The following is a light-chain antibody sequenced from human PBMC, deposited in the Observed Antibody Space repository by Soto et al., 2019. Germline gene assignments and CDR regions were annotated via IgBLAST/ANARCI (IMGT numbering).Light chain of an antibody. CDR3: QQRSNSRT. V-gene: IGKV3-11*01. Sequence: EIVLTQSPATLSLSPGERATLSCRASQSVSSYLAWYQQKPGQAPRLLIYDASNRATGIPARFSGSGSGTDFTLTISSLEPEDFAVYYCQQRSNSRTFSGVTKVDIK. CDR1: QSVSSY. CDR2: DAS. J-gene: IGKJ4*01.